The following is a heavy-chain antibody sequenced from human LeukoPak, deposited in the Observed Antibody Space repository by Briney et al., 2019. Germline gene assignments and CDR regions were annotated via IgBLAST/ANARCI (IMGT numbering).Heavy chain of an antibody. CDR2: IKQDGSEK. CDR3: ARRPVMATIRRYYYYMDV. V-gene: IGHV3-7*01. CDR1: GFTFSSYW. Sequence: PGGSLRLSCAASGFTFSSYWMSWVRQAPGKGLEWVANIKQDGSEKYYVDSVKGRFTISRDNAKNSLYLQMNSLRAEDTAVYYCARRPVMATIRRYYYYMDVWGKGTTVTVSS. D-gene: IGHD5-24*01. J-gene: IGHJ6*03.